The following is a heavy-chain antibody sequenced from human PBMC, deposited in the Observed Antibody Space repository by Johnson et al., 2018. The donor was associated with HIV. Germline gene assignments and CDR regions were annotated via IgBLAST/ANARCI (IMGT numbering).Heavy chain of an antibody. J-gene: IGHJ3*02. CDR2: IKSDGTST. CDR3: ARGGPFHAFDI. CDR1: GFSFRNYW. V-gene: IGHV3-74*01. Sequence: VQLVESGGGLVQPGGSLRLSCAVSGFSFRNYWMEWVRQAPGKGLVWVSRIKSDGTSTTYADSVRGRFTISRDNANNTLYLEMKSLRADDTAMYFCARGGPFHAFDIWGHGTTVTVSS. D-gene: IGHD2-21*01.